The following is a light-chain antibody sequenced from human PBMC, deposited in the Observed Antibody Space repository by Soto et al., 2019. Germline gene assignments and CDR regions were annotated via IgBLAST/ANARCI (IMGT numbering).Light chain of an antibody. J-gene: IGKJ5*01. CDR2: KAS. CDR1: QSLSSW. Sequence: DIQMTQSPSSLSASVGDRVTITCRASQSLSSWLAWYQQKPGRAPKLLIYKASSLESGVPSRFSGSGSGTEFSLTITSLQPEDFATYYCQQLFDSPITFGQGTRLEIK. CDR3: QQLFDSPIT. V-gene: IGKV1-5*03.